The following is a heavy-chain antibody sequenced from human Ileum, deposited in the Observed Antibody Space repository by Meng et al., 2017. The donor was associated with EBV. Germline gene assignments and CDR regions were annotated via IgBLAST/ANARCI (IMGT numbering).Heavy chain of an antibody. V-gene: IGHV4-4*02. Sequence: QVQLQESVPGLVMPSGTLSLICAVSGASSGSSYWWTWVRQPPEKGLEWIGEIYHSGSTNYNPSLKSRLTLSVDKSKSQFSLELISVTAADTAVYYCARGRRFGSGRYALDYWGQGTLVTVSS. CDR1: GASSGSSYW. CDR2: IYHSGST. D-gene: IGHD3-10*01. J-gene: IGHJ4*02. CDR3: ARGRRFGSGRYALDY.